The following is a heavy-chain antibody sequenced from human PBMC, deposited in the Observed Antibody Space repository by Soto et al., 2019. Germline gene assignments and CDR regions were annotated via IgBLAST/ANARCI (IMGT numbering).Heavy chain of an antibody. CDR2: ISAYNGNT. D-gene: IGHD5-18*01. J-gene: IGHJ4*02. CDR3: ARDLRRYSYGYPGLDY. V-gene: IGHV1-18*01. Sequence: ASVKVSCKASGYTFTSYGISWVRQAPGQGLEWMGWISAYNGNTNYAQKLQGRVTMTTDTSTSTAYMELRSLRSDDTAVYYCARDLRRYSYGYPGLDYWGQGTLVNVS. CDR1: GYTFTSYG.